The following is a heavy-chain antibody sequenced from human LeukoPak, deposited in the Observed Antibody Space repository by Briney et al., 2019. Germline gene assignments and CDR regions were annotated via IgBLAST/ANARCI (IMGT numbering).Heavy chain of an antibody. CDR2: IYSDNI. D-gene: IGHD4/OR15-4a*01. CDR3: ARRAGAYSHPYDY. Sequence: GGSLRISCTDSGYTVSSNSMSWVRQAPGKGLEWVAFIYSDNIHHSDSVKGRLTISRDNSKNTLYLQMSSLRAEDTAVYYCARRAGAYSHPYDYWGQGTLVTVSS. CDR1: GYTVSSNS. V-gene: IGHV3-53*01. J-gene: IGHJ4*02.